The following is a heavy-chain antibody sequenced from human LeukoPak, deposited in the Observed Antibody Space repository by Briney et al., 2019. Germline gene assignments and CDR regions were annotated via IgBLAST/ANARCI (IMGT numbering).Heavy chain of an antibody. CDR2: ISSSSSTI. V-gene: IGHV3-48*01. J-gene: IGHJ4*02. D-gene: IGHD3-10*01. CDR3: ARGMVRGVLNY. Sequence: HPGGSLRLSCAASGFTFSSYSMNWVRQAPGKGLEWVSYISSSSSTIYYADSVKGRFTISRDNAKNSLYLQMNSLRAEDTAVYYCARGMVRGVLNYWGQGTLVTVSS. CDR1: GFTFSSYS.